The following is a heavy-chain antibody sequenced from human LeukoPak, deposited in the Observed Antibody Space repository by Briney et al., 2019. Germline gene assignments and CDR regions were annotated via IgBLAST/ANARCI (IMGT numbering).Heavy chain of an antibody. CDR2: IKQDGSEK. J-gene: IGHJ4*02. D-gene: IGHD4-23*01. V-gene: IGHV3-7*01. CDR3: VRAIGSNTL. Sequence: GGSLRLSCAASGFTFSSYWMSWVRQAPGKGLEWVANIKQDGSEKYYVDSVKGRFTISRDNAKNSLYLQMNSLRGEDTAVYFCVRAIGSNTLWGQGTLVTVSS. CDR1: GFTFSSYW.